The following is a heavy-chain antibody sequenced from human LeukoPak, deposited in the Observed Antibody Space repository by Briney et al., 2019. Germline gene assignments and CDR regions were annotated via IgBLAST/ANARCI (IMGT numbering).Heavy chain of an antibody. CDR3: ACYGIAPPY. J-gene: IGHJ4*02. D-gene: IGHD2-15*01. CDR2: ITSDGSST. Sequence: GGSLRLSCAASGFTFSRYWMHWVRQAPGKGLVWVSHITSDGSSTSYADSVKGRFTISRDNAENTLYLQMNSLRAEDTAIYYCACYGIAPPYWGQGTLVTVSS. CDR1: GFTFSRYW. V-gene: IGHV3-74*01.